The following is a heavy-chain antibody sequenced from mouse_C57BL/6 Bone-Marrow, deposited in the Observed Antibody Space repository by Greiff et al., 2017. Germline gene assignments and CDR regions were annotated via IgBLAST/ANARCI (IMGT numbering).Heavy chain of an antibody. V-gene: IGHV1-74*01. J-gene: IGHJ3*01. D-gene: IGHD2-3*01. CDR3: FYDGCWFAY. Sequence: QVQLKQSGAELVKPGASVKVSCKASGYTFTSYWMHWVQQRPGQGLEWIGRIRPSDSDTNYNQKFKGKGTLTVDKYSSTAYMQLSSRTSEDSAVYYCFYDGCWFAYWGQGTLVTVSA. CDR1: GYTFTSYW. CDR2: IRPSDSDT.